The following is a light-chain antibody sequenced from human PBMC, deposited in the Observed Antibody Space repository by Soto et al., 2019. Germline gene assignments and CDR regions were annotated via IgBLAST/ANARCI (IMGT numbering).Light chain of an antibody. V-gene: IGKV3-20*01. CDR3: QQFSSYPLT. Sequence: ESVLTQSPGTLSLSPGERATLSCRASQTVRNNYLAWYQQKPGQAPRLLIYDASSRATGIPDRFSGGGSGTDFTLTISRLEPEDFAVYYWQQFSSYPLTFGGGTKVDIK. J-gene: IGKJ4*01. CDR1: QTVRNNY. CDR2: DAS.